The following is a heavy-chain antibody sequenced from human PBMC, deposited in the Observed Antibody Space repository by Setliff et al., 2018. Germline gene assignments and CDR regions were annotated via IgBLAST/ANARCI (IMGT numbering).Heavy chain of an antibody. CDR1: GGSFSGYY. Sequence: SETLSLTCAVYGGSFSGYYWNWIRQPPGKGLEWIGEINHSGSTNYNPSLESRVTMSVDTSKNQFSLNLSSVSAADTAVYYCARTFTGRYFDLWGRGTLVTVSS. CDR2: INHSGST. CDR3: ARTFTGRYFDL. J-gene: IGHJ2*01. V-gene: IGHV4-34*01.